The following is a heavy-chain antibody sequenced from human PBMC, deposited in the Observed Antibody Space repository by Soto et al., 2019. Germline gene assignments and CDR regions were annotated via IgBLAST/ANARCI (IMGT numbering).Heavy chain of an antibody. CDR1: GLTFSSYS. V-gene: IGHV3-21*01. J-gene: IGHJ4*02. D-gene: IGHD3-10*01. CDR2: ISSSSYI. CDR3: ARDGLLLFWELLSSRATFDF. Sequence: PGGYLRLSCAASGLTFSSYSMNWVRQAPGKGLEWVSSISSSSYIYYADSVKGRFTISRDNAKNSLYLQMNSLRAEDTAVYYCARDGLLLFWELLSSRATFDFSGKGTLVSVS.